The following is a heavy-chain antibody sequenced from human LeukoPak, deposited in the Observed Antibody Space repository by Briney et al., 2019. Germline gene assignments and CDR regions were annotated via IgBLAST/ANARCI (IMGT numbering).Heavy chain of an antibody. Sequence: GASVTVSFKASGYTFTSYGISWVRQAPGQGLEWMGWISAYNGNTNYAQKLQGRVTMTTDTSTSTAYMELRSLRSDDTAVYYCARETGIRPFYYYYYGMDVWGQGTTVTVSS. CDR3: ARETGIRPFYYYYYGMDV. J-gene: IGHJ6*02. V-gene: IGHV1-18*01. D-gene: IGHD1-14*01. CDR2: ISAYNGNT. CDR1: GYTFTSYG.